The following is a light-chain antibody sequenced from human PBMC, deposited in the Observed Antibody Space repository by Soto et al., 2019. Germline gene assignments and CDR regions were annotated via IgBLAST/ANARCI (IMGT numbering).Light chain of an antibody. V-gene: IGLV2-14*01. CDR3: SSYTSSNTLEV. CDR2: EVS. J-gene: IGLJ1*01. Sequence: QSALIQPASVSGSPGQSITISCTGTSSDVGGPNYVSWYQHHPHRAPKLLIFEVSYRPSGVSNRFSGSKSGNMASLTISGLQAEDEADYYCSSYTSSNTLEVFGSGTKLTVL. CDR1: SSDVGGPNY.